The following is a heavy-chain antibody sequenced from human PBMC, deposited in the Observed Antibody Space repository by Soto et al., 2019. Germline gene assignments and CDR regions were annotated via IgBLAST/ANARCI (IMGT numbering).Heavy chain of an antibody. CDR3: ARPDIVLVPAASLSYYYYGMDV. D-gene: IGHD2-2*01. Sequence: QVQLVQSGAEVKKPGSSVKVSCKASGGTFSSYAISWVRQAPGQGLEWMGGIIPIFGTANYAQKFQGRVTITADESTSTASMELSSLRSEDTAVYYCARPDIVLVPAASLSYYYYGMDVWGQGTTVTVSS. V-gene: IGHV1-69*12. J-gene: IGHJ6*02. CDR1: GGTFSSYA. CDR2: IIPIFGTA.